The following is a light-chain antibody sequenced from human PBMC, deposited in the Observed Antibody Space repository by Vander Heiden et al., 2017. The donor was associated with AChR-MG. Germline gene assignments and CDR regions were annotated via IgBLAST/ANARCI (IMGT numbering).Light chain of an antibody. CDR3: QQYSIWPPYT. V-gene: IGKV3-15*01. Sequence: VITQSPAPLSVSPGERATLSCRTRQSVSSSLAWYQQKPGEAPRLLIYGASTRATGIPARFSGSGSGTEFTLTISSLQSEDFAVYYCQQYSIWPPYTFGQGTKLEIK. J-gene: IGKJ2*01. CDR2: GAS. CDR1: QSVSSS.